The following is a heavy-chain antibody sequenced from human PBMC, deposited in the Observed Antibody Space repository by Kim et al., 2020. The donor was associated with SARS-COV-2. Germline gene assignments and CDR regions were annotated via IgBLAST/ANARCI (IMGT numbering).Heavy chain of an antibody. CDR3: AKVLNYYGSGSPILH. V-gene: IGHV3-23*01. D-gene: IGHD3-10*01. CDR1: GFTFSSYA. CDR2: ISGSGGST. Sequence: GGSLRLSCAASGFTFSSYAMSWVRQAPGKGLEWVSAISGSGGSTYYADSVKGRFTISRDNSKNTLYLQMNSLRAEDTAVYYCAKVLNYYGSGSPILHWGQGTLVTVSS. J-gene: IGHJ4*02.